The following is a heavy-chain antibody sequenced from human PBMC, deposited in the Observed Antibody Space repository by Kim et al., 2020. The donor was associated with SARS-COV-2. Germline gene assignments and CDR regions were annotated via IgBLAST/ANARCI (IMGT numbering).Heavy chain of an antibody. V-gene: IGHV3-21*01. Sequence: ADSRKGRLTIARDNAKNSMYLQLNSLRSEDTAVYYCARGTAMRATSLFDYWGQGTLVTVSS. D-gene: IGHD2-21*02. J-gene: IGHJ4*02. CDR3: ARGTAMRATSLFDY.